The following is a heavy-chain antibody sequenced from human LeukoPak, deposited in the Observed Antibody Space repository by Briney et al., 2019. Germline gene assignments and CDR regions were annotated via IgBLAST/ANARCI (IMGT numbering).Heavy chain of an antibody. D-gene: IGHD2-21*01. Sequence: GGSLRLSCAASGFTVSTNYMNWVRQAPGKGLEWVSTLYSGSDTYYADSVKGRFTISRDNSRNTLFLHMNSLKAEDTAIYYCARVGDHFHWFLDLWGRGTLVAVSS. CDR3: ARVGDHFHWFLDL. CDR2: LYSGSDT. CDR1: GFTVSTNY. J-gene: IGHJ2*01. V-gene: IGHV3-53*01.